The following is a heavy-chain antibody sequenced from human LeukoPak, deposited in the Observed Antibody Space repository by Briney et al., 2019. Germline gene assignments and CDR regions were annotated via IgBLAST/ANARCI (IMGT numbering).Heavy chain of an antibody. V-gene: IGHV4-4*02. Sequence: PSGTLSLTCAVSGGSISGSNWWNWVRQPPGKGPEWIGEIHHSGRTNYNPPLKSRVTISVDKSKNQFSLKLSSVTAADTAVYYCARTTEGGYTYDYFYYYYMDVWGKGTTVTISS. CDR2: IHHSGRT. J-gene: IGHJ6*03. D-gene: IGHD5-18*01. CDR3: ARTTEGGYTYDYFYYYYMDV. CDR1: GGSISGSNW.